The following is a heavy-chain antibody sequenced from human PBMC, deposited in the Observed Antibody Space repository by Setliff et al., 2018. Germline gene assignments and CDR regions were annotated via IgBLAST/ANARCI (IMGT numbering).Heavy chain of an antibody. V-gene: IGHV1-46*01. CDR2: INPNGGST. CDR3: ARARVVPAAMGYYYYMDV. CDR1: GYTFTTYY. J-gene: IGHJ6*03. D-gene: IGHD2-2*01. Sequence: ASVKVSCKTSGYTFTTYYIHWVRQAPGQGLEWMGIINPNGGSTSYAQTFQGRVTMTRDTYTSTVYMELSSLRSEDTAVYYCARARVVPAAMGYYYYMDVWGKGTTVTVSS.